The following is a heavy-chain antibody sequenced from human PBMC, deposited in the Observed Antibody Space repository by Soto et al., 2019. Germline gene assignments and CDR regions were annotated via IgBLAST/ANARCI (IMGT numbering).Heavy chain of an antibody. V-gene: IGHV3-11*06. CDR1: GFTFSDYY. Sequence: GGSLRLSCAASGFTFSDYYMSWIRQAPGKGLEWVSYISSSSSYTNYADSVKGRFTISRDNAKNSLYLQMNSLRAEDTAVYYCARVERGYSYGLLDYWGQGTLVTVSS. CDR3: ARVERGYSYGLLDY. J-gene: IGHJ4*02. D-gene: IGHD5-18*01. CDR2: ISSSSSYT.